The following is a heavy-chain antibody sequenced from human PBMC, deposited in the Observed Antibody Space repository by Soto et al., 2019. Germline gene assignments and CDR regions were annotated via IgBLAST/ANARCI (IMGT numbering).Heavy chain of an antibody. D-gene: IGHD4-17*01. CDR3: AREDYGGNSQFFPD. CDR2: IIPIFGTA. CDR1: GGTFSSYA. J-gene: IGHJ4*02. V-gene: IGHV1-69*01. Sequence: QVQLVQSGAEVKKPGSSVKVSCKASGGTFSSYAISWVRQAPGQGLEWMGGIIPIFGTANYAQKFQGRVTITADESTSTAYMERSSLRSEDTAVYYCAREDYGGNSQFFPDWGQGTLVTVSS.